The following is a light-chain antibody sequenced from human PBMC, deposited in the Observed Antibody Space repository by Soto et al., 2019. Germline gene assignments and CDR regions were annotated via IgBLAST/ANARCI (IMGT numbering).Light chain of an antibody. J-gene: IGKJ2*01. Sequence: EMVLTQSPGTLSLSPGERATLSCRASQSVSSSYLAWYQQKPGQAPRLLIYGASSRATGIPDRFSGSGSGTGFTLTISRLEPEDYAVYYCQQDGSSPYTFVQGTKLEIK. CDR1: QSVSSSY. CDR3: QQDGSSPYT. V-gene: IGKV3-20*01. CDR2: GAS.